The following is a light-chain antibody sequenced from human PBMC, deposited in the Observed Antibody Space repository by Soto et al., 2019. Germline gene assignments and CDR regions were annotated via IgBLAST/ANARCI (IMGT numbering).Light chain of an antibody. V-gene: IGKV3-20*01. CDR1: QSVSSSY. Sequence: EIVLTQSPGTLSLSPGERATLSCRASQSVSSSYLAWYQQKPSQAPRLLIYGASSRATGIPARFSGSGSGTDFTLTISRLEPEDFAVYYCQQYGSSPRTFGQGTKVDIK. CDR3: QQYGSSPRT. J-gene: IGKJ1*01. CDR2: GAS.